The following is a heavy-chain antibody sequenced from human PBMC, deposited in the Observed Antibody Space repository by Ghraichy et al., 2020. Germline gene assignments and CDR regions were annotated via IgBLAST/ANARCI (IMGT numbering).Heavy chain of an antibody. V-gene: IGHV3-21*01. CDR2: ISSSSSYI. J-gene: IGHJ4*02. D-gene: IGHD6-19*01. CDR1: GFTFSSYS. CDR3: ARARLRQWLVYLSAFDY. Sequence: GSLRLSCAASGFTFSSYSMNWVRQAPGKGLEWVSSISSSSSYIYYADSVKGRFTISRDNAKNSLYLQMNSLRAEDTAVYYCARARLRQWLVYLSAFDYWGQGTLVTVSS.